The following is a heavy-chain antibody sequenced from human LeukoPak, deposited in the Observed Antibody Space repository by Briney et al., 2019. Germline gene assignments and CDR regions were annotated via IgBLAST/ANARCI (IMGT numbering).Heavy chain of an antibody. D-gene: IGHD2-21*02. Sequence: VKPSETLSLTCTISSGSISDYYWTWLRQAPEKGLEWIGFVQSSGRTDYSPSLRSRVTISLDTSKKQLSLELRSVTAADTAVYYCARPGGDFCSYAFDLWGQGAMVTVS. V-gene: IGHV4-4*09. J-gene: IGHJ3*01. CDR1: SGSISDYY. CDR3: ARPGGDFCSYAFDL. CDR2: VQSSGRT.